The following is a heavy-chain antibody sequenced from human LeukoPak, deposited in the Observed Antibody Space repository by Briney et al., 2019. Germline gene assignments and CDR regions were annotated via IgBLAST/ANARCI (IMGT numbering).Heavy chain of an antibody. CDR3: ARGRAAGDVFDY. V-gene: IGHV1-18*04. Sequence: ASVKVSRKAIVYSFTSYGINWVRQAPGQGVEWMGRISTYSGNLKYGQKFQGRVTMTRDTSTGTAYMQLRSLTSDDTAMYYCARGRAAGDVFDYWGQGTLVTVSS. CDR2: ISTYSGNL. D-gene: IGHD6-13*01. J-gene: IGHJ4*02. CDR1: VYSFTSYG.